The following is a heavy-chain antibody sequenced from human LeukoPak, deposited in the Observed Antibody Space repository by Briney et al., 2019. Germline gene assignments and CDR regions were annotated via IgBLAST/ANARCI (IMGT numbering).Heavy chain of an antibody. D-gene: IGHD6-13*01. CDR3: ARSHGTCWYGLDY. V-gene: IGHV4-39*07. CDR1: GGSISSSSVY. CDR2: ISYSGTT. Sequence: SETLSLTCTVSGGSISSSSVYWAWIRQPPGKGLEWIGSISYSGTTYYNPSLKSRVTISVDTSKNQFSLQVRSVTAADTAVYYCARSHGTCWYGLDYWGQGTLVTVSS. J-gene: IGHJ4*02.